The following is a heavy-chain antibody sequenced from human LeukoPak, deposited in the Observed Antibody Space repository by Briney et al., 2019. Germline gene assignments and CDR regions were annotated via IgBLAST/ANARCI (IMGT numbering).Heavy chain of an antibody. J-gene: IGHJ3*02. CDR1: GYTFTGYY. CDR3: AKVTGYYYENTGYYHHAFDI. Sequence: ASVKVSCKASGYTFTGYYMHWVRQAPGQGLEWMGWINPNSGGTNYAQKFQGRVTMTRDTSISTAYMELSRLRSDDTAVYYCAKVTGYYYENTGYYHHAFDIWGQGTMVTVSS. CDR2: INPNSGGT. V-gene: IGHV1-2*02. D-gene: IGHD3-22*01.